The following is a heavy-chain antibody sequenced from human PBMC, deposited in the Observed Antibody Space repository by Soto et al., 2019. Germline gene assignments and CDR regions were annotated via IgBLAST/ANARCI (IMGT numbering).Heavy chain of an antibody. CDR1: VFTFSSYG. CDR2: IWYDGSNK. Sequence: GSLRLSCAASVFTFSSYGMHWVRQAPGKGLEWVAVIWYDGSNKYYADSVKGRFTISRDNSKNTLYLQMNSLRAEDTAVYYCASPTHQIRLGELSLTDPYYYGMDVWGQGTTVTVSS. D-gene: IGHD3-16*02. V-gene: IGHV3-33*01. CDR3: ASPTHQIRLGELSLTDPYYYGMDV. J-gene: IGHJ6*02.